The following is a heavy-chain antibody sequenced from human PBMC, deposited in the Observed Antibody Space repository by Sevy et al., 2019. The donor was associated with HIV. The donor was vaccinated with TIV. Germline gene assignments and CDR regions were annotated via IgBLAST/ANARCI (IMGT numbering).Heavy chain of an antibody. Sequence: GGSLRLSCAASGFTFSKYSMSWIRQTPGKGLEWVSTFSFGCGKINYADSVKGRFTISRDDSRNTFYLQMNSLRAEDTAIYYCRLFFFSKPHDYWGQGTVVTVSS. CDR2: FSFGCGKI. CDR3: RLFFFSKPHDY. J-gene: IGHJ4*02. CDR1: GFTFSKYS. D-gene: IGHD3-16*01. V-gene: IGHV3-23*01.